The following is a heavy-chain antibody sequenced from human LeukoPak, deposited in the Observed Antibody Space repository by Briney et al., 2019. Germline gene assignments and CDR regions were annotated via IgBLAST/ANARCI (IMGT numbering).Heavy chain of an antibody. V-gene: IGHV4-59*01. CDR1: GGSISSYY. CDR2: IYYSGST. J-gene: IGHJ2*01. Sequence: SETLSLTCTVSGGSISSYYWSWIRQPPGKGLEWIGYIYYSGSTNYNPSLKSRVTISVDTSKNQFSLKLSSVTAADTAVYYCASSRDWYPSNWFFDLWGRGNLVTVSS. D-gene: IGHD3-9*01. CDR3: ASSRDWYPSNWFFDL.